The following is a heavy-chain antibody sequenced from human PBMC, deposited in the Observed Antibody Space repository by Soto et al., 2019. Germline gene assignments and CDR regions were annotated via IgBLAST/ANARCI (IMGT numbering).Heavy chain of an antibody. CDR3: ARDFAYFDS. V-gene: IGHV4-39*01. CDR1: GGSISSSSYY. D-gene: IGHD3-3*01. Sequence: SETLSLTCTVSGGSISSSSYYWGWIRQPPGKGLEWIGSIYYSGSTYYNPSLKSRVTISVDTSKNQFSLKLSSVTAADTAVYYCARDFAYFDSWGQGTLVTVPQ. J-gene: IGHJ4*02. CDR2: IYYSGST.